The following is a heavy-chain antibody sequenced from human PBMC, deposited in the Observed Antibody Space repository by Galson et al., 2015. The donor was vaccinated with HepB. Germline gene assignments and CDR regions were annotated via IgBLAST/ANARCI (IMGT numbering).Heavy chain of an antibody. J-gene: IGHJ4*02. CDR2: ISSSSSYI. CDR1: GFTFSSYS. CDR3: ASSIAVAGRGGFDY. Sequence: SLRLSCAASGFTFSSYSMNWVRQAPGKGLEWVSSISSSSSYIYYADSVKGRFTISRDNAKNSLYLQMNSLRAEDTAVYYCASSIAVAGRGGFDYWGQGTLVTVSS. V-gene: IGHV3-21*01. D-gene: IGHD6-19*01.